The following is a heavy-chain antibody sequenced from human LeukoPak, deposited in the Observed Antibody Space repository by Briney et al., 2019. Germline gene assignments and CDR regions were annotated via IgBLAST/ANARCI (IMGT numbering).Heavy chain of an antibody. CDR2: ISGSGGST. J-gene: IGHJ4*02. CDR1: GFTFSSYA. V-gene: IGHV3-23*01. CDR3: AKDPSPAGYYFDY. D-gene: IGHD2-2*01. Sequence: GGSLRLSCAASGFTFSSYAMSWVRQAPGKGLEWVSAISGSGGSTYDADSVKGRFTIPRDNSKNTLYLQMNSLRAEDTAVYYCAKDPSPAGYYFDYWGQGTLVTVSS.